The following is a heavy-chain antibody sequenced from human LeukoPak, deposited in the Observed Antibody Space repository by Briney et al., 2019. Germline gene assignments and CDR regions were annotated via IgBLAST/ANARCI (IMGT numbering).Heavy chain of an antibody. J-gene: IGHJ6*02. CDR3: GRAYYYDSSGQRYGMDV. V-gene: IGHV3-33*01. CDR1: GFTFSSYD. CDR2: IWYDGSNK. Sequence: PGGSLRLSCAASGFTFSSYDIHWVRQAPGKGLEWVAVIWYDGSNKYYADSVKGRFTISRDNSKNTLYLQMNSLRAEDTAVYYCGRAYYYDSSGQRYGMDVWGQGTTVTVSS. D-gene: IGHD3-22*01.